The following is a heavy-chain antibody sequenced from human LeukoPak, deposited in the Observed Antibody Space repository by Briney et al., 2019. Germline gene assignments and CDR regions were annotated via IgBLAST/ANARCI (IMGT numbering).Heavy chain of an antibody. CDR1: GFTLSRYW. CDR3: ARDFAGGDDY. J-gene: IGHJ4*02. CDR2: IEPDGSRI. Sequence: GGSLRISCAASGFTLSRYWMHWVRQVPGKGLVWVSRIEPDGSRITYADSLKGRFTMSRDNAKNTLYLQMNSLRAEDTAVYYCARDFAGGDDYWGQGTLVTVSS. V-gene: IGHV3-74*01. D-gene: IGHD3-16*01.